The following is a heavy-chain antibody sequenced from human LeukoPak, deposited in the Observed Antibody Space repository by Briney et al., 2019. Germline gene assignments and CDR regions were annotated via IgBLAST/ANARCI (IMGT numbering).Heavy chain of an antibody. CDR2: FDPEDGET. Sequence: ASVKVSCKASGYTFINNWMHWVRQAPGQGLEWMGGFDPEDGETIYAQKFQGRVTMTEDTSTSTVYMELSSLRSEDTAVYYCARDPRAHPPITMVRGVKDGFDYWGQGTLVTVSS. V-gene: IGHV1-24*01. CDR3: ARDPRAHPPITMVRGVKDGFDY. CDR1: GYTFINNW. J-gene: IGHJ4*02. D-gene: IGHD3-10*01.